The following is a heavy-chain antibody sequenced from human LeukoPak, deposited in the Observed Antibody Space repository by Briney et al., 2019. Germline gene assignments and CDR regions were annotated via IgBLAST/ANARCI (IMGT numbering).Heavy chain of an antibody. CDR1: GGTFSSYT. V-gene: IGHV1-69*02. CDR2: IIPILGIA. J-gene: IGHJ4*02. Sequence: GASVKVSCKASGGTFSSYTISWVRQAPGQGRGWMGRIIPILGIANYAQKFQGRVTITADKSTSTAYMELSSMRSEDTAVYYCASRPYCSSTSCLPEYWGQGTLVTVFS. CDR3: ASRPYCSSTSCLPEY. D-gene: IGHD2-2*01.